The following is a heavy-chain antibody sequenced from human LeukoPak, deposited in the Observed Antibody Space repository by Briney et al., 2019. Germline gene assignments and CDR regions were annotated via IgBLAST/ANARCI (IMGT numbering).Heavy chain of an antibody. CDR2: ISGSGGST. V-gene: IGHV3-23*01. CDR1: GFTFSSYA. D-gene: IGHD5-18*01. CDR3: AKQGPGIQLWLRPNFDY. J-gene: IGHJ4*02. Sequence: GGSLRLSCAASGFTFSSYAMSWVRQAPGKGLEWVSAISGSGGSTYYADSVKGRLTISRDNSKNTLYLQMNSLRAEDTAVYYCAKQGPGIQLWLRPNFDYWGQGTLVTVSS.